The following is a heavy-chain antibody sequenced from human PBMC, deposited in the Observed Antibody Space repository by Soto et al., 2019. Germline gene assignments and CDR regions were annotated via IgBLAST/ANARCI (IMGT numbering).Heavy chain of an antibody. J-gene: IGHJ4*02. CDR2: ISYEGSNK. CDR3: ANDLTCIQLWMGFDY. V-gene: IGHV3-30*18. Sequence: QVQLVESGGGVVQPGRSLRLSCAASGFTFSSYGMHWVRQAPGKGLEWVAVISYEGSNKYHADSVKGRFTISSDNSKNTLYLHMNSLRAEDTAVYYCANDLTCIQLWMGFDYWGQGTLVTVSS. D-gene: IGHD5-18*01. CDR1: GFTFSSYG.